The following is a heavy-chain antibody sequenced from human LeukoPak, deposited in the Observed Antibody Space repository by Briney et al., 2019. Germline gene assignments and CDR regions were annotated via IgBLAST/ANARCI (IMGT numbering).Heavy chain of an antibody. Sequence: ASVKVSCKASGYTFTSYGISWVRQAPGQGLEWMGWINPNSGGTNYAQKFQGRVTMTRDTSISTAYMELSRLRSDDTAAYYCASNTIFGAKYYFDYWGQGTLVTVSS. CDR3: ASNTIFGAKYYFDY. D-gene: IGHD3-3*01. CDR2: INPNSGGT. CDR1: GYTFTSYG. J-gene: IGHJ4*02. V-gene: IGHV1-2*02.